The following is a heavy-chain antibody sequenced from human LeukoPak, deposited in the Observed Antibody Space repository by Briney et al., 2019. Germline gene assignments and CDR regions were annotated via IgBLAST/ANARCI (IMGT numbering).Heavy chain of an antibody. CDR3: ARNRDYAYYYYYMDV. CDR1: GGSFSGYY. J-gene: IGHJ6*03. D-gene: IGHD4-17*01. V-gene: IGHV4-34*01. CDR2: INHSGST. Sequence: PSQTLSLTCAVYGGSFSGYYWSWIRQPPGRGLECIGEINHSGSTNYNPSLKSRVTISIDTSRNQFSLKLSSVTAADTAVYYCARNRDYAYYYYYMDVWGKGTTVTVSS.